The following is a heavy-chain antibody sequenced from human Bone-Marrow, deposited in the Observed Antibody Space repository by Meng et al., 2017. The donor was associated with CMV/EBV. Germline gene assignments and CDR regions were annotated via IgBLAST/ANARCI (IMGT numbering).Heavy chain of an antibody. Sequence: SVKVSCKATGFTFTSSAVQWVRQARGQRLEWIGWIVVGSGNTNYAQKFQERVTITRDMSTSTAYMELSSLRSEDTAVYYCAAGKSPSASPAYYYGMDVWGQGTTVTVS. J-gene: IGHJ6*02. CDR1: GFTFTSSA. V-gene: IGHV1-58*01. CDR3: AAGKSPSASPAYYYGMDV. CDR2: IVVGSGNT.